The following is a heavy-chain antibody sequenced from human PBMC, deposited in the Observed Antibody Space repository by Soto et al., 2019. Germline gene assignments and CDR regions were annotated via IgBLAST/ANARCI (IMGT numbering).Heavy chain of an antibody. CDR1: GYTFTNHG. CDR3: ARDWAPNAFDI. J-gene: IGHJ3*02. CDR2: IIPIFGTA. V-gene: IGHV1-69*13. D-gene: IGHD3-16*01. Sequence: ASVKVSCKTSGYTFTNHGISWVRQAPGQGLEWMGGIIPIFGTANYAQKFQGRVTITADESTSTAYMELSSLRSEDTAVYYCARDWAPNAFDIWGQGTMVTVSS.